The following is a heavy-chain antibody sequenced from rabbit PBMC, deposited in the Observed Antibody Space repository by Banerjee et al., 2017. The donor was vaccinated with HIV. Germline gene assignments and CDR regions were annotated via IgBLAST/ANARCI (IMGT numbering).Heavy chain of an antibody. CDR2: IDAGSSAFT. CDR3: ARDTSSSFSSYGMDL. V-gene: IGHV1S40*01. Sequence: QSLEESGGDLVKPGASLTLTCTASGVSFRISSYMCWVRQAPGKGLEWIACIDAGSSAFTYFATWAKGRFTISKTSSTTVTLQMTRLTAADTATYFCARDTSSSFSSYGMDLWGPGTLVTVS. J-gene: IGHJ6*01. D-gene: IGHD1-1*01. CDR1: GVSFRISSY.